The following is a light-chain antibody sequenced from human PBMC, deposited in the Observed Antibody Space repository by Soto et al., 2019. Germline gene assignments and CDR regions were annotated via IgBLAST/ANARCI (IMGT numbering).Light chain of an antibody. CDR2: TAS. J-gene: IGKJ1*01. V-gene: IGKV1-12*01. Sequence: DIQMTQSPSSVSASVGDRVTITCRASQGVGSWLAWYQQKPGKAPKLLIYTASTLQSGVPSRFRGSGSGTEFTLTISNLQSEDFAVYFCQQYNKWLAWTFGQGTKVDIK. CDR1: QGVGSW. CDR3: QQYNKWLAWT.